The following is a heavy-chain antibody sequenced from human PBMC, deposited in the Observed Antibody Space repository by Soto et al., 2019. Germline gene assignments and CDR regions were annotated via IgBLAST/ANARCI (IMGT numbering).Heavy chain of an antibody. D-gene: IGHD6-19*01. Sequence: QVQLVQSGAEVKNPGASVKVSCKASGYTFNSYGISWVRQAPGQGLEWMGWTSAYNGNTNYAQKLQGRVTMTTDTSTSTAYMELRSLRSDDTAVYYCARRQWLVGGYYYGLDVWCQGTTVTVSS. CDR3: ARRQWLVGGYYYGLDV. CDR1: GYTFNSYG. J-gene: IGHJ6*02. V-gene: IGHV1-18*01. CDR2: TSAYNGNT.